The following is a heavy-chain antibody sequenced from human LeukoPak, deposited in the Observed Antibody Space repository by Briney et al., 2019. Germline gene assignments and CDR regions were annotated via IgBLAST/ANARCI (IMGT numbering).Heavy chain of an antibody. V-gene: IGHV3-23*01. CDR2: ISGSGGST. D-gene: IGHD2-2*01. CDR3: AKDFSSRVDPYYYYYGMDV. CDR1: GFTFSNYA. J-gene: IGHJ6*02. Sequence: GGSLRLSCAASGFTFSNYAMSWVRQAPGKGLEWVSAISGSGGSTYYADSVKGRFTISRDNSKNTLYLQMNSLRAEDTAVYYCAKDFSSRVDPYYYYYGMDVWGQGTTVTVSS.